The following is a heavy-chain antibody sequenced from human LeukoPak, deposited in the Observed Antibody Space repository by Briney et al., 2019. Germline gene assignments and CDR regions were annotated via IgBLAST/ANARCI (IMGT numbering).Heavy chain of an antibody. CDR1: GFTFSSYN. V-gene: IGHV3-21*01. J-gene: IGHJ4*02. D-gene: IGHD3-22*01. CDR2: TSSSSTYI. Sequence: GGSLRLSCAASGFTFSSYNMNWVRQAPGKGLEWVSSTSSSSTYIYYADSVKGRFTISRDNAKNSLYLQMNSLRAEDTAVYYCARDGKASSGYYRFFDYWGQGTLVTVSS. CDR3: ARDGKASSGYYRFFDY.